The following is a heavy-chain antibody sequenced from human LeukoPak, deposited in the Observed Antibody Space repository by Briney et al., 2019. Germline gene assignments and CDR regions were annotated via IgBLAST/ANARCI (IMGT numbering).Heavy chain of an antibody. CDR2: IYPGDSDT. CDR1: GYSFTSYW. Sequence: GESLKISCKGSGYSFTSYWIGWVRQMPGKGLEWMGIIYPGDSDTRYSPSFQGQVTISADKSISTAYLQWSSLKASDTAMYYCARDISRRTTTVTEIDYWGQGTLVTVSS. CDR3: ARDISRRTTTVTEIDY. V-gene: IGHV5-51*01. D-gene: IGHD4-17*01. J-gene: IGHJ4*02.